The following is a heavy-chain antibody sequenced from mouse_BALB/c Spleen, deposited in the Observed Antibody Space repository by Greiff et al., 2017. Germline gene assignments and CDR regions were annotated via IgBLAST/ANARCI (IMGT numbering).Heavy chain of an antibody. D-gene: IGHD2-10*02. CDR1: GFNIKDYY. Sequence: EVQLQQSGAELVRPGALVKLSCKASGFNIKDYYMHWVKQRPEQGLEWIGWIDPENGNTIYDPKFQGKASITADTSSNTAYLQLSSLTSEDTAVYYCAREYGNPFAYWGQGTLVTVSA. CDR3: AREYGNPFAY. V-gene: IGHV14-1*02. CDR2: IDPENGNT. J-gene: IGHJ3*01.